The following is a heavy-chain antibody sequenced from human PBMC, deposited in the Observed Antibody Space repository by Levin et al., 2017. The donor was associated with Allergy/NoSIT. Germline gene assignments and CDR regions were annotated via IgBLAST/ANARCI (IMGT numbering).Heavy chain of an antibody. J-gene: IGHJ6*02. CDR2: INSDGSNT. CDR3: ARTRDLRNGLDV. CDR1: GFTSSSYW. V-gene: IGHV3-74*01. D-gene: IGHD3-3*01. Sequence: PGGSLRLSCAASGFTSSSYWMHWVRQVPGKGLAWVSRINSDGSNTGYADSVKGRFTISRDNAKNTLYLQMNSLRAEDTAVYYCARTRDLRNGLDVWGQGTTVTVSS.